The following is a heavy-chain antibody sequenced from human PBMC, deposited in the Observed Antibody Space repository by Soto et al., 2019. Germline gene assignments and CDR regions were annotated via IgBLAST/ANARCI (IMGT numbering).Heavy chain of an antibody. CDR2: IYYSGST. CDR1: GGSISSGGYY. CDR3: ARGIYRYYYYSSGYPSLDWFDF. Sequence: SETLSLTCTVSGGSISSGGYYWSWIRQHPGKGLEWIGYIYYSGSTYYNPSLKSRVTISVDTSKNQFSLKLSSVTAADTAVYYCARGIYRYYYYSSGYPSLDWFDFWGQGTLVTVSS. J-gene: IGHJ5*01. D-gene: IGHD3-22*01. V-gene: IGHV4-31*03.